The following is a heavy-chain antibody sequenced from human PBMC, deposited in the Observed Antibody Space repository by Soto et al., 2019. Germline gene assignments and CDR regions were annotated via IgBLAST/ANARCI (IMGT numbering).Heavy chain of an antibody. Sequence: QVQLVQSGAEVKKPGSSVKVSCKASGGTFSSYTITWVRQAPGQGLEWMGGITPMFGTPNYAQKFRGRVTITEDESTSTAYMELSSLRSEDTAMYFCARDGTLYDSRAYYYLYWGQGTLVTVS. D-gene: IGHD3-22*01. J-gene: IGHJ4*02. CDR1: GGTFSSYT. CDR3: ARDGTLYDSRAYYYLY. V-gene: IGHV1-69*01. CDR2: ITPMFGTP.